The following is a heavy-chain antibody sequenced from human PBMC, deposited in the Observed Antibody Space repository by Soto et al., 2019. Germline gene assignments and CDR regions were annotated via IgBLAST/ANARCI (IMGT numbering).Heavy chain of an antibody. V-gene: IGHV4-4*07. J-gene: IGHJ6*03. CDR2: IYTSASI. Sequence: NPSDTLSLTRSASAADINTYSWTWIRQPAGKGLEWIGRIYTSASINYNPSLRGRVTLSVDTSTNQVSLKLASVTAADTAVYYCARDREAGYNFYSCMDVWGEVTTVTVCS. D-gene: IGHD6-19*01. CDR1: AADINTYS. CDR3: ARDREAGYNFYSCMDV.